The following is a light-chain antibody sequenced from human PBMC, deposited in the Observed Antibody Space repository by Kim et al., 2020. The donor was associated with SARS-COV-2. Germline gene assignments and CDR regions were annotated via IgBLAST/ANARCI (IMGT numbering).Light chain of an antibody. J-gene: IGKJ1*01. CDR2: LGS. CDR3: MQSLQTPPT. CDR1: QSLLQSNGYNY. Sequence: DIVMTQSPLSLPVTPGEPASISCRSSQSLLQSNGYNYLDWYLQKPGQSPQLLIYLGSSRASGVPDRFSGSGSGTDFTLKISRVEADDVGVYYCMQSLQTPPTFGQGTKVDIK. V-gene: IGKV2-28*01.